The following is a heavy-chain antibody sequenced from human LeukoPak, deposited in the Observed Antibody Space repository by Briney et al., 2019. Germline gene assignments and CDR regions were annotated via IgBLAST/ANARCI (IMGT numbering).Heavy chain of an antibody. J-gene: IGHJ4*02. Sequence: GESLKISCKGSGYSFTSYWIGWVRQMPGKGLEWMGIIYPGDSDTRYSPSFQGQVTISADKSISTAYLQWSSLKASDTAMYYCARGVGAVSSGDSSYFDYWGQGTLVTVSS. D-gene: IGHD2-21*02. CDR1: GYSFTSYW. V-gene: IGHV5-51*01. CDR3: ARGVGAVSSGDSSYFDY. CDR2: IYPGDSDT.